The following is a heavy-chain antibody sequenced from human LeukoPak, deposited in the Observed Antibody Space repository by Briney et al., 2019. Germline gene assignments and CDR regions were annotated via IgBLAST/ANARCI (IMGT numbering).Heavy chain of an antibody. V-gene: IGHV1-69*04. CDR1: GGTFSSYA. CDR3: AALGGGCYDY. D-gene: IGHD1-26*01. J-gene: IGHJ4*02. Sequence: ASVKVTCKATGGTFSSYAISWVRQAPGQGLEWMGRIIPTLGIANYAQKFQGRVTITADKSTSTAYMGVSSLRSEDTAVYYCAALGGGCYDYWGQGTLVTVSS. CDR2: IIPTLGIA.